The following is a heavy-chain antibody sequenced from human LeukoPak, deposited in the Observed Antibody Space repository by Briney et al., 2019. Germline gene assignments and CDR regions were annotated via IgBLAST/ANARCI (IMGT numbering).Heavy chain of an antibody. CDR3: AKGGSPVDEEFDY. CDR2: ISYDGSNK. Sequence: GGSLRLSCAASGFTFSSYGMHWVRQAPGKGLEWVAVISYDGSNKYYADSVKGRFTISRDNSKNTLYLQMNSLGAEDTAVYYCAKGGSPVDEEFDYWGQGTLVTVSS. D-gene: IGHD5-24*01. J-gene: IGHJ4*02. V-gene: IGHV3-30*18. CDR1: GFTFSSYG.